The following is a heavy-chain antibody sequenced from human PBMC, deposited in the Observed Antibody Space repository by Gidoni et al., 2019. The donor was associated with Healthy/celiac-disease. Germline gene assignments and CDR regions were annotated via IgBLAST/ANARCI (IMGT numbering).Heavy chain of an antibody. CDR3: ARVGGGYSGYDFWGLQGKLDY. J-gene: IGHJ4*02. CDR1: GVTLSSYA. Sequence: QVQLVESGGGVVQPGRSLRLSCAASGVTLSSYAMHWVRQAPGKGLEWVAVISYDGSNKYYADSVKGRFTISRDNSKNTLYLQMNSLRAEDTAVYYCARVGGGYSGYDFWGLQGKLDYWGQGTLVTVSS. CDR2: ISYDGSNK. D-gene: IGHD5-12*01. V-gene: IGHV3-30*04.